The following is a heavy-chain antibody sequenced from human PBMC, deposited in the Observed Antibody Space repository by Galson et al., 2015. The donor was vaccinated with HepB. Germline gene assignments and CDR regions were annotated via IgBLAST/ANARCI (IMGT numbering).Heavy chain of an antibody. D-gene: IGHD1-26*01. CDR3: ARRSSGNSFDY. Sequence: SLRLSCAASGFTSSSYTMNWVRQAPGKGLEWVSSISCSYTINYADSVKGRFTISRDNANNTLYLQMNSLRDEDTAVYYCARRSSGNSFDYWGRGTLVTVSS. V-gene: IGHV3-48*02. CDR2: ISCSYTI. CDR1: GFTSSSYT. J-gene: IGHJ4*01.